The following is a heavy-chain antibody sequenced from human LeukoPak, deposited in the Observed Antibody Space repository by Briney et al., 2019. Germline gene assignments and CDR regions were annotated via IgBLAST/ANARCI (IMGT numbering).Heavy chain of an antibody. D-gene: IGHD3-22*01. Sequence: GESLKISCKGSGYTFANYWIGWVRQMPGKGLEWMGNIYPGDSDTRYSPSFQGQVTISADKSISTAYLQWSSLKASDTAMYYCARGNYYDSSGPNDYWGQGTLVTVSS. J-gene: IGHJ4*02. V-gene: IGHV5-51*01. CDR2: IYPGDSDT. CDR1: GYTFANYW. CDR3: ARGNYYDSSGPNDY.